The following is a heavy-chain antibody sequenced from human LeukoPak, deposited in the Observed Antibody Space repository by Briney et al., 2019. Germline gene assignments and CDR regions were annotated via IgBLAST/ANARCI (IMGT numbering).Heavy chain of an antibody. CDR1: GFTFGDYA. J-gene: IGHJ5*02. D-gene: IGHD2-2*01. CDR3: TRDLPYKCSSTSCPPRWFDP. CDR2: IRSKAYGGTT. V-gene: IGHV3-49*03. Sequence: GRSLRLSCTASGFTFGDYAMSWFRQAPGKGLEWAGFIRSKAYGGTTEYAASVKGRFTISRDDSKSIAYLQMNSLKTEGTAVYYCTRDLPYKCSSTSCPPRWFDPWGQGTLVTVSS.